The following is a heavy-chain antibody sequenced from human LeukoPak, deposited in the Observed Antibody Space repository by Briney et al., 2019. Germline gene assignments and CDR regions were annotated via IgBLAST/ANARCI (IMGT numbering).Heavy chain of an antibody. D-gene: IGHD4-17*01. CDR3: AGAVYGFDAFDI. V-gene: IGHV3-21*04. CDR2: ISSSGSYI. Sequence: GGSLRLSCTASGFTFSSHSMNWVRQAPGKGLEWVSSISSSGSYIYYADSVKGRFTISRDNAKNSLYLQMNSLRAEDTAVYYCAGAVYGFDAFDIWGQGTMVTVS. CDR1: GFTFSSHS. J-gene: IGHJ3*02.